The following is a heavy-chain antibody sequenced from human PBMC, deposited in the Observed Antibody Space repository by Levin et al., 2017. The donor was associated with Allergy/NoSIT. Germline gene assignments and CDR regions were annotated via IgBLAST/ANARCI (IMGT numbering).Heavy chain of an antibody. Sequence: GASVKVSCAASGFTFSSYSMNGVGQAPGKGREGVSYISSSSSTIYYADSVKGRFTISRDNAKNSLYLQMNSLRDEDTAVYYCARDGGRQGNYWGQGTLVTVSS. D-gene: IGHD3-16*01. J-gene: IGHJ4*02. CDR3: ARDGGRQGNY. CDR2: ISSSSSTI. CDR1: GFTFSSYS. V-gene: IGHV3-48*02.